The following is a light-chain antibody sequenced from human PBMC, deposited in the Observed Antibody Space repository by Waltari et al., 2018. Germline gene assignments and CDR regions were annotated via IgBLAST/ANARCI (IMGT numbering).Light chain of an antibody. Sequence: QSVLTQPPSMSGAPGQKVTIPCTGGSSNSGAGYDVHWYQQFPGAAPKLLIFGNTNRASGVPGRFSGSKSGTSASLAIAGLQSEDEADCQSFDSSLSASVFGGGTKLTVL. CDR3: QSFDSSLSASV. V-gene: IGLV1-40*01. CDR2: GNT. J-gene: IGLJ3*02. CDR1: SSNSGAGYD.